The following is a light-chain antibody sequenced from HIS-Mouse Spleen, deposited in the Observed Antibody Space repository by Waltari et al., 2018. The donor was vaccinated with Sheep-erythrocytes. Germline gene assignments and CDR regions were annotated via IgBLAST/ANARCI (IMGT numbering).Light chain of an antibody. CDR2: EDS. V-gene: IGLV3-10*01. J-gene: IGLJ1*01. Sequence: SYELTQPPSVSVSPGQTARTTCSGEASPKKYAHWYQQKSGQAPVLVIYEDSKRPSGIPERFSGSSSGTMATLTISGAQVEDEADYYCYSTDSSGNHYVFGTGTKVTVL. CDR1: ASPKKY. CDR3: YSTDSSGNHYV.